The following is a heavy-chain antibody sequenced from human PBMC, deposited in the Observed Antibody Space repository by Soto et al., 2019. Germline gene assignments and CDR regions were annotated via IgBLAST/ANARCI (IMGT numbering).Heavy chain of an antibody. Sequence: QVQLQESGPGLVEPSETLSLTCSVSGDSISSSYWSWIRQPPGKVLEWIGYIYYSGSTNYNPSLKSRVTIPLDTSKNQFSLKVSSVPAADTAVYYCARGYDWFDPWGQGTLVTVSS. J-gene: IGHJ5*02. CDR2: IYYSGST. V-gene: IGHV4-59*01. D-gene: IGHD5-12*01. CDR1: GDSISSSY. CDR3: ARGYDWFDP.